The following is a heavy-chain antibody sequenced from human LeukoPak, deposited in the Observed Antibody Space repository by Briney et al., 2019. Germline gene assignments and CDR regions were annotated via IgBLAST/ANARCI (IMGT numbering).Heavy chain of an antibody. D-gene: IGHD6-19*01. J-gene: IGHJ4*02. V-gene: IGHV3-30*03. CDR2: ISYDGSDK. Sequence: AGRSLRLSCAASGSTFSNYGVHWVRQAPGKGLEWVGCISYDGSDKYYGDTVKGRFTIARDNSKNTLYLQMNSLRIEDTAVYHCATLPPYSSGWYDFWGQGTLATVSS. CDR3: ATLPPYSSGWYDF. CDR1: GSTFSNYG.